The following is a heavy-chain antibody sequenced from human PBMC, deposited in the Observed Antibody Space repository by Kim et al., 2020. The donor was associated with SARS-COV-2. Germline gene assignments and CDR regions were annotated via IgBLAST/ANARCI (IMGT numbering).Heavy chain of an antibody. D-gene: IGHD3-3*01. V-gene: IGHV3-11*01. CDR2: ISSSGSTI. CDR1: GFTFSDYY. Sequence: GGSLRLSCAASGFTFSDYYMSWIRQAPGKGLEWVSYISSSGSTIYYADSVKGRFTISRDNAKNSLYLQMNSLRAEDTAVYYCARDLTRPRTLTIFGGLTGGWFDPWGQGTLVTVSS. CDR3: ARDLTRPRTLTIFGGLTGGWFDP. J-gene: IGHJ5*02.